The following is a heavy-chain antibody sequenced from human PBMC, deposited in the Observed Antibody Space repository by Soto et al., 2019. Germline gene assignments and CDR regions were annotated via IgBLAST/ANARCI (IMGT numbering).Heavy chain of an antibody. V-gene: IGHV1-69*13. CDR1: GGTFSSYA. D-gene: IGHD6-19*01. CDR2: IIPIFGTA. CDR3: ARDRGSEAGTSNFDY. Sequence: SVKVSCKASGGTFSSYAISWVRQAPGQGLEWMGGIIPIFGTANYAQKFQGRVTITADEFTSTAYMELSSLRSEDTSVYYCARDRGSEAGTSNFDYWGQGTQVTVSS. J-gene: IGHJ4*02.